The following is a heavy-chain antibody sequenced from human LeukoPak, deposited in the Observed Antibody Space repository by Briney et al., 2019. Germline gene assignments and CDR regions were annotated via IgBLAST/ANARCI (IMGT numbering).Heavy chain of an antibody. J-gene: IGHJ4*02. CDR2: IRSSGSTK. CDR1: GFTFNTYE. V-gene: IGHV3-48*03. Sequence: GGSLRLSCAASGFTFNTYEMNWVRQAPGKGLEWISYIRSSGSTKYYADSVRGRFTISRDNAKNSLYLQMNSLRAEDTAVYYCARERGDYGFDYWGQGTLVTVSS. CDR3: ARERGDYGFDY. D-gene: IGHD4-17*01.